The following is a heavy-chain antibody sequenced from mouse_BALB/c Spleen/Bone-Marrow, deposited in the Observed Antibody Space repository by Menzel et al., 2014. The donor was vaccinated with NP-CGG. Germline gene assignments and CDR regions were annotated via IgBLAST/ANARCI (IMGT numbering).Heavy chain of an antibody. CDR2: IYPGNSDT. CDR1: DYTFTSYR. J-gene: IGHJ1*01. V-gene: IGHV1-5*01. CDR3: TLAYFGQGDWFFDV. D-gene: IGHD2-10*01. Sequence: VQLKQSGTVLARPGASVKMSCKASDYTFTSYRMHWLKQRPGQGLEWIGAIYPGNSDTSYNQKFKGKAELTAVTSTSTAYIALSSLTSEDSAVYYCTLAYFGQGDWFFDVWGAGTTVTVSS.